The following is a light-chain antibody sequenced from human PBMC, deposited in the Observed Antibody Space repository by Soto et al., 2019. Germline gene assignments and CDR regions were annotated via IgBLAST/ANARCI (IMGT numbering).Light chain of an antibody. V-gene: IGKV3-15*01. J-gene: IGKJ1*01. CDR3: QQYNNWAT. CDR2: GAT. Sequence: EIVMTQSPATLSVSPGERVTLSCRASQSISSNLVWYQQKPGQAPRLLIYGATTRAAGVPARFSGSGSGTEFTLTISSLQSEDFAVYHCQQYNNWATFGQGTKVEFK. CDR1: QSISSN.